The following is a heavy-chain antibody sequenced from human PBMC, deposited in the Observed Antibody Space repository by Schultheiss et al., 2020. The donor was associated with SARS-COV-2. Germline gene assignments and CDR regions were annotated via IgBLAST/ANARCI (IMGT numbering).Heavy chain of an antibody. Sequence: GGSLRLSCAASGFTFSSYGMHWVRQAPGKGLEWVSAISGSGGSTYYADSVKGRFTISRDNAKNSLYLQMNSLRAEDTAVYYCARGGTTVVTLFYYGMDVWGQGTTVTVSS. CDR1: GFTFSSYG. CDR3: ARGGTTVVTLFYYGMDV. J-gene: IGHJ6*02. D-gene: IGHD4-23*01. V-gene: IGHV3-21*01. CDR2: ISGSGGST.